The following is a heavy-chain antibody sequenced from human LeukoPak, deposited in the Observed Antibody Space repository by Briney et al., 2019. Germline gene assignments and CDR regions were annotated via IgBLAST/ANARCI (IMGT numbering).Heavy chain of an antibody. D-gene: IGHD5-24*01. V-gene: IGHV1-18*01. CDR2: ISAYNGNT. Sequence: VKVSCRASGYTFTSYGICWVRQAPGQGLEWMGWISAYNGNTNHAQKLQGRVTMTTDTSTSTAYVELRSQRSNDPAVYSCASMGDGLDYWGQGTLVTVSS. J-gene: IGHJ4*02. CDR3: ASMGDGLDY. CDR1: GYTFTSYG.